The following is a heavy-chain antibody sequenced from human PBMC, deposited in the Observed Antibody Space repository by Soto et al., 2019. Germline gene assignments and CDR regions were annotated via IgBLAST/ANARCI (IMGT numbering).Heavy chain of an antibody. CDR1: GFSFSRYA. J-gene: IGHJ4*02. CDR2: ISGSGGST. Sequence: GGSLRLSCAASGFSFSRYAMSWVRQAPGKGLEWVSAISGSGGSTYYADSVKGRFTLSRDNSKNTLYLQMNSLRAEDTAVYYCEKGVVPYYWGQGTLVTVSS. D-gene: IGHD2-8*01. V-gene: IGHV3-23*01. CDR3: EKGVVPYY.